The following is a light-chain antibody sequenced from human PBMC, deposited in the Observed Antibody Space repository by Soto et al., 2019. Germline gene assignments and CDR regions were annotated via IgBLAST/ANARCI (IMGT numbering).Light chain of an antibody. V-gene: IGKV3-20*01. CDR1: HSVSSNY. CDR2: IAT. J-gene: IGKJ1*01. Sequence: EIVLTQSPGTLSLSPGERATLSCRASHSVSSNYLAWHQQKTGQPPRLLHYIATSRAPGIPDRCSCSGSGTHFTLTISRVEPEDFAVDYWQQYGSSPCTFGQGTKVEIE. CDR3: QQYGSSPCT.